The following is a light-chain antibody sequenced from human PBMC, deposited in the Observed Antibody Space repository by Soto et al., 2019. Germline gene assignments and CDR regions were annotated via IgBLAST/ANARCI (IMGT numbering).Light chain of an antibody. V-gene: IGKV3-15*01. Sequence: EIVMTQSPATLSVSPGERATLSCGASQSVRSYLAWYQQKPGQAPRLLIHGASIRAPGIPARFSGRGSGTDFTLTISSLQSEDFAVYYCHQYNNWPHTFGQGTKVEIK. CDR2: GAS. CDR1: QSVRSY. J-gene: IGKJ1*01. CDR3: HQYNNWPHT.